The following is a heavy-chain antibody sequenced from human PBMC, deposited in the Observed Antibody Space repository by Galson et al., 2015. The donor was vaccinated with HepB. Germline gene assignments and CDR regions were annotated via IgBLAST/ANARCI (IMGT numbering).Heavy chain of an antibody. CDR3: AKDRDSSGWGGDYYFDY. V-gene: IGHV3-23*01. J-gene: IGHJ4*02. CDR2: ISGSGGST. CDR1: GFTFSSYA. D-gene: IGHD6-19*01. Sequence: SLRLSCAASGFTFSSYAMSWVRQALGKGLEWVSAISGSGGSTYYADSVKGRFSISRDNSKNTLYLQMNSLRAEDTAVYYCAKDRDSSGWGGDYYFDYWGQGTLVTVSS.